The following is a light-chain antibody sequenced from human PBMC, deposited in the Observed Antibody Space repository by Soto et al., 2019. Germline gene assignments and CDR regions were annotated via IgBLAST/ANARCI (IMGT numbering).Light chain of an antibody. CDR1: SSNIGAGYD. J-gene: IGLJ3*02. CDR2: GNT. V-gene: IGLV1-40*01. Sequence: QSVLTQPPSVSGAPGQRVTISCAGGSSNIGAGYDVHWYQQLPGTAPKLLIFGNTNRPSGVPDRFSGSKSGTSASLAITGLQVDDEADYYCQSYDSSLGGSGVFGGGTKLTVL. CDR3: QSYDSSLGGSGV.